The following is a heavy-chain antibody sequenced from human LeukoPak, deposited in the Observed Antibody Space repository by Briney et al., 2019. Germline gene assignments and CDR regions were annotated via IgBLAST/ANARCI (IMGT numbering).Heavy chain of an antibody. J-gene: IGHJ4*02. Sequence: GGSLRLSCAASGFIFSSYAMSWVRQAAGKGLEWVSAISGSGGSTYYADTVKSRFTISRDNSKNTLYLQMNSLRAEDTAVYYCAKDDNGYINTFDYWGQGTLVTVSS. CDR3: AKDDNGYINTFDY. CDR2: ISGSGGST. V-gene: IGHV3-23*01. CDR1: GFIFSSYA. D-gene: IGHD5-24*01.